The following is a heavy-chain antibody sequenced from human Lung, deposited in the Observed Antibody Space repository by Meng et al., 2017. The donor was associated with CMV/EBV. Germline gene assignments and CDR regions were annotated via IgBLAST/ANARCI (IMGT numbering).Heavy chain of an antibody. CDR2: IDHSGST. J-gene: IGHJ6*02. Sequence: SETLSLTCAVYGGSFTNYYWNWIRQPPGKGLEWIGEIDHSGSTNYNPSLKSRVTISVDTSTKRFSLKLSSVTAADTAVYYCARLFRGGYCSTTSCPYGLDVWGQGTTVTVSS. V-gene: IGHV4-34*01. D-gene: IGHD2-2*01. CDR1: GGSFTNYY. CDR3: ARLFRGGYCSTTSCPYGLDV.